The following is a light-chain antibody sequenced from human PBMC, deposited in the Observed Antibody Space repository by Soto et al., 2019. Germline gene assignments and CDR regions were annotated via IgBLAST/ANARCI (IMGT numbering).Light chain of an antibody. CDR1: SSDVGGYNY. V-gene: IGLV2-8*01. CDR2: EVN. CDR3: TSYAGGNNV. J-gene: IGLJ1*01. Sequence: QSALTRPPSASGSPGQSVTISCTGTSSDVGGYNYVSWYQQYPGKVPKLMVYEVNKRPSGVPDRFSGSKSGNTASLTVSGLHAQDEPHYSCTSYAGGNNVFGTGTKVTVL.